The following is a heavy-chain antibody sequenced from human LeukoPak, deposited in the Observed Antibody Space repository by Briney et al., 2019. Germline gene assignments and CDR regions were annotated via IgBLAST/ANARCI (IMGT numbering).Heavy chain of an antibody. CDR3: AKEGRRYCSSTSCYQPDY. J-gene: IGHJ4*02. CDR1: GFTFSSYG. V-gene: IGHV3-30*02. D-gene: IGHD2-2*01. CDR2: IRYDGSNK. Sequence: PGGSLRLSCAASGFTFSSYGMHWVRQAPGKGREWVGFIRYDGSNKYYADSVRGRFTISRDNSKNTLYLQMNSLRAEDTAVYYCAKEGRRYCSSTSCYQPDYWGQGTLVTVSS.